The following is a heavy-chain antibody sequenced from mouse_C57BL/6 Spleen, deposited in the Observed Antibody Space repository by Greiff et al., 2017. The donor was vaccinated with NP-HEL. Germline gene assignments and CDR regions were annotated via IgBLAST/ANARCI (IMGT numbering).Heavy chain of an antibody. D-gene: IGHD2-4*01. CDR1: GYTFTSYW. V-gene: IGHV1-7*01. Sequence: QVQLKESGAELAKPGASVKLSCKASGYTFTSYWMHWVKQRPGQGLEWIGYINPSSGYTKYNQKFKDKATLTADKSSSTAYMQLSSLTYEDSAVYYCATTMITTDWFAYWGQGTLVTVSA. CDR3: ATTMITTDWFAY. J-gene: IGHJ3*01. CDR2: INPSSGYT.